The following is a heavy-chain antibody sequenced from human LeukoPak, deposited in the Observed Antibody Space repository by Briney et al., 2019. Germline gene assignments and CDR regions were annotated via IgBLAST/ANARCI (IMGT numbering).Heavy chain of an antibody. CDR3: ARHVTGGYCSSTSCRINWFDP. V-gene: IGHV4-38-2*01. J-gene: IGHJ5*02. D-gene: IGHD2-2*01. CDR2: IYHSGST. Sequence: PSETLSLTCAVSGYSISSGYYWGCFRQPPGKELVWIGSIYHSGSTYYNPSLKSRVTISVDTSMNQFSLTLSSVTAADTAVYYCARHVTGGYCSSTSCRINWFDPWGQGTLVTVSS. CDR1: GYSISSGYY.